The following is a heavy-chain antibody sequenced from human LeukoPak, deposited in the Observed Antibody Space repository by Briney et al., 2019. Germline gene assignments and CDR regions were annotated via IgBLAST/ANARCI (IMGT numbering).Heavy chain of an antibody. J-gene: IGHJ5*02. Sequence: GASVKVSCKASGYSFTSYDLNWVRQAPGQGLEWMGWVRTTTGTPTFARDFAGRFVFSLDTSLSTAYLEITRLRADDTAVYYCARDMQAQQQLDLWGQGTLVTVSS. D-gene: IGHD6-13*01. CDR2: VRTTTGTP. CDR3: ARDMQAQQQLDL. V-gene: IGHV7-4-1*02. CDR1: GYSFTSYD.